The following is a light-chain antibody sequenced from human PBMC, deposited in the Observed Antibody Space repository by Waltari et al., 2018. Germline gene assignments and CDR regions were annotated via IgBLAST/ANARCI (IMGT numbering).Light chain of an antibody. CDR3: AAWDDSLDGRV. CDR1: KPTNGRNI. J-gene: IGLJ3*02. CDR2: AND. V-gene: IGLV1-44*01. Sequence: QPLLTQPPSASGAPGQTVTISCSTIKPTNGRNIVNWYQQVPGTAPKPLIYANDQRPSGVPDRFSGSRSGTSASLAISGLQSEEEADYYCAAWDDSLDGRVFGGGTKLTVL.